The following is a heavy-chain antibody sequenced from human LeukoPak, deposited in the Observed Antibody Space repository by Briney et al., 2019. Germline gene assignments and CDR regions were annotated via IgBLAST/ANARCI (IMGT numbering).Heavy chain of an antibody. CDR3: ARDLTDDFWGGYHFDY. CDR2: ISSSSNYI. V-gene: IGHV3-21*01. Sequence: GGSLRLSCAASGFTFSSYSMNWVRQAPGKGLEWVSSISSSSNYIHYADSVKGRFTISRDNAKSSLFLQMNSLRAEDTAVYFCARDLTDDFWGGYHFDYWGQGILVTVSS. CDR1: GFTFSSYS. J-gene: IGHJ4*02. D-gene: IGHD3-3*01.